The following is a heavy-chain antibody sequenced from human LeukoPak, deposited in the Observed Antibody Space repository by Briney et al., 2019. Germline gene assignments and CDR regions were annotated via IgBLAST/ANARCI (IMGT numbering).Heavy chain of an antibody. CDR1: GGSSCGWH. CDR2: IDGSGYT. J-gene: IGHJ4*02. Sequence: PSETLSLTCTVSGGSSCGWHWSWIRQPPGQGLEWIGYIDGSGYTNYNPSLKSRVTMSIDTSKNHFSLKLTSVTAADTAVYYCARRFRRDGYTFFDYWGQGTLVTVSS. CDR3: ARRFRRDGYTFFDY. D-gene: IGHD5-24*01. V-gene: IGHV4-59*08.